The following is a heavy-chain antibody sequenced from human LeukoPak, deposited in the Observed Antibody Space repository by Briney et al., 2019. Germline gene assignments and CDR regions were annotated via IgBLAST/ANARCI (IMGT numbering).Heavy chain of an antibody. Sequence: SETLSLTCTVSGGSISSYDWSWIRQPPGKGLEWIGYIYYSGSTNYNPSLKRRVTISVATSQTQFHLQLSSVTAADTAVYYCARRDGDFYYYYSYMDVWGKGTTVTVSS. D-gene: IGHD4-17*01. CDR2: IYYSGST. V-gene: IGHV4-59*08. CDR1: GGSISSYD. CDR3: ARRDGDFYYYYSYMDV. J-gene: IGHJ6*03.